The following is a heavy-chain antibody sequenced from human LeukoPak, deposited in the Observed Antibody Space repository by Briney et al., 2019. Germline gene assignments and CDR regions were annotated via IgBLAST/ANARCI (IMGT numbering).Heavy chain of an antibody. CDR1: GYSFTSYW. V-gene: IGHV5-51*01. CDR3: ARRADSSGPGTAFDI. D-gene: IGHD3-22*01. J-gene: IGHJ3*02. CDR2: IYPGDSDT. Sequence: GESLKISWKGSGYSFTSYWIGWVRQMPGKGLEWMGIIYPGDSDTRYSPSFQGQVTISADKSISTAYLQWSSLKASDTAMYYCARRADSSGPGTAFDIWGQGTMVTVSS.